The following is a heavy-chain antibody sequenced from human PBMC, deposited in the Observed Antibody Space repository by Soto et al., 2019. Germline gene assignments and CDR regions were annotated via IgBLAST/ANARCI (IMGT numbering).Heavy chain of an antibody. CDR1: GFSFSSYS. CDR2: ISSSSSYI. D-gene: IGHD5-12*01. CDR3: ARDRRDGYNRFDY. Sequence: GGSLRLSCVASGFSFSSYSMNWVRQAPGKGLEWVSSISSSSSYIYYADSVKGRFTISRDNAKNSLYLQMNSLRAEDTAVYYCARDRRDGYNRFDYWGQGTLVTVSS. V-gene: IGHV3-21*01. J-gene: IGHJ4*02.